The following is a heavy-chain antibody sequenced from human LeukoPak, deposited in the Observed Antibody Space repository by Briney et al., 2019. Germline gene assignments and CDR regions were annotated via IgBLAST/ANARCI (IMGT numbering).Heavy chain of an antibody. Sequence: GGPLRLSCAASGFTFSSYSMMWGRQAPGKGLEWVSSTTSTGSDTHFADSLKGRFTISRDNAKNSLYLQMSSLRAEDTAVYYCARILSSWYYFDYWGQGTLVTVSS. V-gene: IGHV3-21*01. CDR3: ARILSSWYYFDY. CDR1: GFTFSSYS. D-gene: IGHD6-13*01. CDR2: TTSTGSDT. J-gene: IGHJ4*02.